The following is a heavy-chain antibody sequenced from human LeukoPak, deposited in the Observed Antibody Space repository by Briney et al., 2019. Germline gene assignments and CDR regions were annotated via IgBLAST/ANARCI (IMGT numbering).Heavy chain of an antibody. D-gene: IGHD3-22*01. V-gene: IGHV3-21*01. CDR2: ISSSSSYI. CDR1: GFTFSSYS. CDR3: AKVYDSSGYYPNPSEFDY. J-gene: IGHJ4*02. Sequence: AGGSLRLSCAASGFTFSSYSMNWVRQAPGKGLEWVSSISSSSSYIYYADSVKGRFTISRDNAKNSLYLQMNSLRAEDTAVYYCAKVYDSSGYYPNPSEFDYWGQGTLVTVSS.